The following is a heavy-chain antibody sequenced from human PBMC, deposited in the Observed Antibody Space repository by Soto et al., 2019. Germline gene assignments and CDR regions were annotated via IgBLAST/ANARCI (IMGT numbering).Heavy chain of an antibody. CDR2: INKDGGST. CDR3: AKDTHSEGVGLYYYYGMDV. V-gene: IGHV3-43*02. J-gene: IGHJ6*02. CDR1: GFTCSNYR. Sequence: GGSMRLSCAASGFTCSNYRMYWVRQTQGKGLVWVSLINKDGGSTYYADSVKGRFTISRDNSKNSLYLQMNSLRTEDTALYYCAKDTHSEGVGLYYYYGMDVWGQGTTVTVSS.